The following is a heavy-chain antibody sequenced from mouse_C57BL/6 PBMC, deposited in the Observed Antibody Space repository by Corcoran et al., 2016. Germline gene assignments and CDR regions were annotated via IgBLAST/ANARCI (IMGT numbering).Heavy chain of an antibody. J-gene: IGHJ2*01. CDR3: AREAYYYDY. CDR1: GYSITSGYY. Sequence: DVQLQESGPGLVKPSQSLSLTCSVTGYSITSGYYWNWIRQFPGNKLEWMGYISYDGSNNYNPSLKNRISITRETSKNQFFLKLNSVTTEDTATYYCAREAYYYDYWGQGTTLTVSS. D-gene: IGHD1-1*01. CDR2: ISYDGSN. V-gene: IGHV3-6*01.